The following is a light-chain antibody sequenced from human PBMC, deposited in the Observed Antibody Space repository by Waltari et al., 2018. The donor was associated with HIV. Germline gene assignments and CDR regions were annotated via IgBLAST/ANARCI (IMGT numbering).Light chain of an antibody. CDR2: SAS. CDR3: MRDFTYPRT. J-gene: IGKJ1*01. Sequence: AIQMTQSPPSLSASVGGRVTITCRASQGIGNDLGWYQQQPGKPPKLLIYSASRLQSGVPSRISGSGSGTDFTLTISSLQPEDVATYYCMRDFTYPRTFGQGTRVEIK. V-gene: IGKV1-6*01. CDR1: QGIGND.